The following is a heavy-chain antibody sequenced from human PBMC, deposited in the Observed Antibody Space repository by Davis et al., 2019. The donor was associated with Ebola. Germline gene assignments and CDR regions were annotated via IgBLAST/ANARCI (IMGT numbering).Heavy chain of an antibody. V-gene: IGHV3-74*01. Sequence: GESLKISCAASGFTFSNYWMHWVRQVPGKGLVWVSRINSVGSTTTYADSVKGRFTISRDNSKNTLYLQMNSLRAEDTAVYYCARDHIAAAGIFSEYYFDYWGQGTLVTVSS. D-gene: IGHD6-13*01. CDR2: INSVGSTT. CDR1: GFTFSNYW. J-gene: IGHJ4*02. CDR3: ARDHIAAAGIFSEYYFDY.